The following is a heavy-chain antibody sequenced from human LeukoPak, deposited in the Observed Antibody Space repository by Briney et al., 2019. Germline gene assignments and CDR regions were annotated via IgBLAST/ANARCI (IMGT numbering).Heavy chain of an antibody. CDR1: GYTFTSYG. D-gene: IGHD2-15*01. Sequence: ASVKVSCKASGYTFTSYGISWVRQAPGQGLEWMGWISAYNGNTNYAQKLQDRVTMTTDTSTSTAYMELRSLRSDDTAVYYCAYLGYCSGGSCLPTNYWGQGTLVTVSS. J-gene: IGHJ4*02. CDR3: AYLGYCSGGSCLPTNY. V-gene: IGHV1-18*04. CDR2: ISAYNGNT.